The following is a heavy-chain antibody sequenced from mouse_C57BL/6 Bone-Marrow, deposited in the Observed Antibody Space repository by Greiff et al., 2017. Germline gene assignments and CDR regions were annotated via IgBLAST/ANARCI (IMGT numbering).Heavy chain of an antibody. CDR2: IYPRSGNT. CDR1: GYTFTSYG. Sequence: QVQLQQSGAELARPGASVKLSCKASGYTFTSYGISWVKQRTGQGLEWIGEIYPRSGNTYYNAKFKGKATQTADKSSSTAYMELRSLTSEDSAVYFCAREYDYGSSYWGQGTLVTVSA. J-gene: IGHJ3*01. CDR3: AREYDYGSSY. D-gene: IGHD2-4*01. V-gene: IGHV1-81*01.